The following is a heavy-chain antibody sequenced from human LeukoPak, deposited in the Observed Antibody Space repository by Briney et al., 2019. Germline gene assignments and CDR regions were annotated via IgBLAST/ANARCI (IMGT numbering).Heavy chain of an antibody. Sequence: GGSLRLSCAASGFTFSSYSMNWVRQAPGKGLEWVSSISSSSSYIYYADSVKDRFTISRDNAKNSLYLQMNSLRAEDTAVYYCARDANCSSTSCYPFDYWGQGTLVTVSS. V-gene: IGHV3-21*01. D-gene: IGHD2-2*01. CDR3: ARDANCSSTSCYPFDY. CDR2: ISSSSSYI. CDR1: GFTFSSYS. J-gene: IGHJ4*02.